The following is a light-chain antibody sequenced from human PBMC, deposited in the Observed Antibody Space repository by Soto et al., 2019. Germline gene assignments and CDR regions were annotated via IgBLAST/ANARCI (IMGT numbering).Light chain of an antibody. Sequence: DIQMTQSPSSLSASVEDRVIITCRATQSISNHLNWYQQKPGKAPKLLIYDVSTLDSGVPSRFSGSASGTEFTLTISSLESDDFATYYCQQYHRYSTFGQGTKV. V-gene: IGKV1-5*01. CDR2: DVS. CDR1: QSISNH. J-gene: IGKJ1*01. CDR3: QQYHRYST.